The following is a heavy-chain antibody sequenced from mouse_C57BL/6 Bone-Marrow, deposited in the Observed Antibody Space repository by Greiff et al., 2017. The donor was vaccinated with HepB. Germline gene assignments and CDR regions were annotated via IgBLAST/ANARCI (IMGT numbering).Heavy chain of an antibody. CDR3: TYDYDPWFAY. J-gene: IGHJ3*01. Sequence: VKLMESGAELVKPGASVKIPCKASGYTFTDYYINWVKQRPGQGLEWIGKIGPGSGSTYYNEKFKGKATLTADKSSSTAYMQLSSLTSEDSAVYFCTYDYDPWFAYWGQGTLVTVSA. D-gene: IGHD2-4*01. V-gene: IGHV1-77*01. CDR2: IGPGSGST. CDR1: GYTFTDYY.